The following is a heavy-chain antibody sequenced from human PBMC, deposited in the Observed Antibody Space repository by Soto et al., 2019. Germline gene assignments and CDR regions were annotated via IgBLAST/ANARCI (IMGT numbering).Heavy chain of an antibody. V-gene: IGHV4-30-4*01. D-gene: IGHD2-2*01. CDR1: GGSISSGGSY. Sequence: SETLSLTCTVSGGSISSGGSYWGWIRQSPGKGLEWIGYIYYSGNTILNPSLRSRVTLSVDTSKNQFSLNLSSVTAADTAVYYCVRYCSATKCPFDYWGQGTLVTVSS. CDR2: IYYSGNT. J-gene: IGHJ4*02. CDR3: VRYCSATKCPFDY.